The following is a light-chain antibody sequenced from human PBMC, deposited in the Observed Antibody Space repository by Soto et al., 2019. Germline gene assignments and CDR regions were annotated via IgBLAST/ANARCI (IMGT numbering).Light chain of an antibody. CDR2: GAS. J-gene: IGKJ2*01. Sequence: EIVLTQSPGTLSLSPGERATLSCRASQSVSSSYLVWYQQKPGQALRLLIYGASSRATGIPDRFSGSGSGTDFALTISRLEPEDFAVYYCQQYSALPSTFGQGTKVDI. CDR3: QQYSALPST. CDR1: QSVSSSY. V-gene: IGKV3-20*01.